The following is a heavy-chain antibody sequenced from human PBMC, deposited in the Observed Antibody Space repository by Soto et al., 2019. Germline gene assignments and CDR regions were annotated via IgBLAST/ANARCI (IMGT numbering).Heavy chain of an antibody. CDR3: ARGGQWLATSFFDY. CDR2: INAGNGNT. J-gene: IGHJ4*02. Sequence: ASVKVSCKASGYTFTSYAMHWVRQAPGQRLEWMGWINAGNGNTKYSQKFQGRVTITRDTSASTAYMELSSLRSEDTAMYYCARGGQWLATSFFDYWGQGTLVTVSS. CDR1: GYTFTSYA. V-gene: IGHV1-3*01. D-gene: IGHD6-19*01.